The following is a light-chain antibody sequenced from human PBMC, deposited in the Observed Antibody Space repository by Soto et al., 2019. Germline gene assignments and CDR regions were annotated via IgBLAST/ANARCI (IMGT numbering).Light chain of an antibody. Sequence: EIVLTQFPATVSVSPGERATLSCRASQSISSNLAWYQQKPGQAPRLLIYDAFTRATGIPARFSGSGSGTDFTLTISRLEPEDFALYYCQHCGRWHSLTFGRGTKVEIK. J-gene: IGKJ4*01. V-gene: IGKV3D-11*03. CDR3: QHCGRWHSLT. CDR2: DAF. CDR1: QSISSN.